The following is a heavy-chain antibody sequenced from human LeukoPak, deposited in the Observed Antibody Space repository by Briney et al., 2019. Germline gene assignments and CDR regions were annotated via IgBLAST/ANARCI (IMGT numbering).Heavy chain of an antibody. V-gene: IGHV3-23*01. Sequence: GGSLRLSCVVSGITLSNYAMTWVRQAPGNGLEWVSCIRERGGSTIYADSVKGRFTISRNTSLNTLYLQMNNLRAEDTAVYFCAKRGVVIRGLLVIGYHQEAYHYDFWGQGVLVTVSS. CDR1: GITLSNYA. CDR3: AKRGVVIRGLLVIGYHQEAYHYDF. J-gene: IGHJ4*02. CDR2: IRERGGST. D-gene: IGHD3-10*01.